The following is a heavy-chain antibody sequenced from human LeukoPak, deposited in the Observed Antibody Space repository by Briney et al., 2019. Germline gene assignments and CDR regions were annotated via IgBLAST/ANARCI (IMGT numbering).Heavy chain of an antibody. CDR1: GFTFSSYA. V-gene: IGHV3-23*01. CDR3: AKESRTIAVAGADY. J-gene: IGHJ4*02. CDR2: ISGGGGTT. Sequence: GGSLRLSCAASGFTFSSYAMSWVRQAPGKGLEWVTAISGGGGTTYCADSVKGRFTISRDNSKNMLYLQMNSLRAEDTAVYYCAKESRTIAVAGADYWGQGTLVTVSS. D-gene: IGHD6-19*01.